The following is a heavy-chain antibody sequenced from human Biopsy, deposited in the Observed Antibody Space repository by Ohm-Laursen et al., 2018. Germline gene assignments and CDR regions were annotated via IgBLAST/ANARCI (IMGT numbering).Heavy chain of an antibody. CDR1: GYTFTNYG. J-gene: IGHJ5*02. V-gene: IGHV1-69*06. D-gene: IGHD3-10*01. Sequence: SSVKVSCKASGYTFTNYGISWVRLAPGHGLEFVGGIIPIFQTTHYAQSFQGRVTIVADKSTSTAYMELSSLRSDDTAIYYCATVRGLVWFGELIAWGQGTLVTVSS. CDR3: ATVRGLVWFGELIA. CDR2: IIPIFQTT.